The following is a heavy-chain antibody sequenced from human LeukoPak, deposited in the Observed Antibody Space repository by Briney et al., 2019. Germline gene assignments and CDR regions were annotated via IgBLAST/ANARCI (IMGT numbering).Heavy chain of an antibody. Sequence: PSETLSLTCSVSTDSTNTYYWSWIRQPAGKGLEWIGRIYTSGSTNYNPSLKSRVTISVDKSKNQFSLKLSSVTAADTAVYYCARLYSSGWYYFDYWGQGTLVTVSS. CDR3: ARLYSSGWYYFDY. D-gene: IGHD6-19*01. CDR2: IYTSGST. CDR1: TDSTNTYY. V-gene: IGHV4-4*07. J-gene: IGHJ4*02.